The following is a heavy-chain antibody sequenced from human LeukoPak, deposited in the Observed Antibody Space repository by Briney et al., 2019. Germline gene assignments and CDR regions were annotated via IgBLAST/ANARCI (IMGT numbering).Heavy chain of an antibody. J-gene: IGHJ6*03. CDR2: INTNTGNP. CDR3: ARGSSYDFWSGYTYYYYMDV. Sequence: ASVKVSCKASGYTFTSYAMNWVRQAPGQGLEWMGWINTNTGNPTYAQGFTGRFVFSLDTSVSTAYLQISSLKAEDTAVYYCARGSSYDFWSGYTYYYYMDVWGKGTTVTVSS. V-gene: IGHV7-4-1*02. CDR1: GYTFTSYA. D-gene: IGHD3-3*01.